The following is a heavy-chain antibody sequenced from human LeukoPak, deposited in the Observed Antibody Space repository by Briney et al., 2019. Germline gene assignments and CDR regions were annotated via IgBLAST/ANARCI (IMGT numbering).Heavy chain of an antibody. CDR1: GFTVTSYS. J-gene: IGHJ5*02. CDR3: AYGDYVGENWFDH. D-gene: IGHD4-17*01. V-gene: IGHV3-23*01. CDR2: ISGSGGST. Sequence: GGSLTPSCAASGFTVTSYSMGCARQAPGKWREWVSSISGSGGSTYYADSVKGRFTISRDNSKNTLYLQMNSLRAEDTAVYYCAYGDYVGENWFDHWGQGTLVTVSS.